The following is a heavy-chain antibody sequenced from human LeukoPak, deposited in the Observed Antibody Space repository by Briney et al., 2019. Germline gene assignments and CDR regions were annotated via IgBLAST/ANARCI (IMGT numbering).Heavy chain of an antibody. CDR1: GFTFSAYN. CDR2: ITTSSTYM. D-gene: IGHD4-17*01. CDR3: ARDPRLRLKRSGWFDP. V-gene: IGHV3-21*01. Sequence: GGSLRLSCAASGFTFSAYNINWVRRTPGKGLEWVSSITTSSTYMIYADSVRGRFTISRDNAENSLYLQMNSLRTEDTAVYYCARDPRLRLKRSGWFDPWGQGTLVTVSS. J-gene: IGHJ5*02.